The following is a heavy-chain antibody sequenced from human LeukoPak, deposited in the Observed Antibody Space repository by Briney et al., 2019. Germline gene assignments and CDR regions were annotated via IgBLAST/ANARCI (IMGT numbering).Heavy chain of an antibody. J-gene: IGHJ4*02. D-gene: IGHD2-15*01. CDR2: IGGRGDGI. Sequence: GGSLRLSCAASGFTFRSYGMHWVRQAPGKGLEWISYIGGRGDGISYADSVKGRFIVSRDNAKNSLFLQMNRLRGEDTAIYFCAREIPGRIAADCWGQGTLVTVSS. CDR1: GFTFRSYG. V-gene: IGHV3-48*01. CDR3: AREIPGRIAADC.